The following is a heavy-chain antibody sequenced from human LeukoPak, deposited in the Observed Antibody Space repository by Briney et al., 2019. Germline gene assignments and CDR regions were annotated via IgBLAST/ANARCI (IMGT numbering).Heavy chain of an antibody. V-gene: IGHV3-23*01. D-gene: IGHD4-11*01. J-gene: IGHJ4*02. CDR2: ISGSGGST. Sequence: GGSLRLSCAASGFTFSSYAMSWVRQAPGKGLELVSAISGSGGSTYHADSVQGRCTISRDNSKNTLYLQMNSLRAEDTAVHYCAKEGYSNYVNYFDYWGQGTLVTVSS. CDR1: GFTFSSYA. CDR3: AKEGYSNYVNYFDY.